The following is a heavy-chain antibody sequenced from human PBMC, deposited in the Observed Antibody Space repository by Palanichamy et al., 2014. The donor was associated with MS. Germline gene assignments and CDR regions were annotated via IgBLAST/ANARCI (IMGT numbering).Heavy chain of an antibody. J-gene: IGHJ4*02. V-gene: IGHV3-64D*06. Sequence: EVQLVESGGGLVQPGGSLRLSCSASGFTFSSYAMHWVRQAPGRGLEYVSGISSNGGGTYYADSVKGRFTISRDNSKNTLYLQMSSLRDEDTAVYYCVTLYSSSWYPFDYWGQGTLVTVSS. D-gene: IGHD6-13*01. CDR3: VTLYSSSWYPFDY. CDR2: ISSNGGGT. CDR1: GFTFSSYA.